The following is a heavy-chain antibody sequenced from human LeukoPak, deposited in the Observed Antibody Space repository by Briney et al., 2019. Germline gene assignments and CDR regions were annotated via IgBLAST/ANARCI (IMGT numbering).Heavy chain of an antibody. CDR2: ISWNSGSI. CDR3: AKSRSMVRGIISG. D-gene: IGHD3-10*01. CDR1: GFTFDDYA. Sequence: GRSLRLSCAASGFTFDDYAMHWVRQAPGKGLEWVSGISWNSGSIGYADSVKGRFTISRDNAKNSLYLQMNSLRAEDTALYYCAKSRSMVRGIISGWGQGTLVTVSS. J-gene: IGHJ4*02. V-gene: IGHV3-9*01.